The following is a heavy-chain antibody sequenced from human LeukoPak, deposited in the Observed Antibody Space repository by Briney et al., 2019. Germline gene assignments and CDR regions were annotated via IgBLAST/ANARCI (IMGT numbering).Heavy chain of an antibody. CDR3: ARDRGGYSYDYSRGHAFDT. J-gene: IGHJ3*02. CDR2: INTYNGKT. V-gene: IGHV1-18*01. Sequence: ASVKVSCKASGYTLSSYSITWMRQAPGQGLEWMGWINTYNGKTNFAEKFQGRVTMTTDTSTSIVYMELKSLRSDDTAVYFCARDRGGYSYDYSRGHAFDTWGQGTKVTVSS. D-gene: IGHD5-18*01. CDR1: GYTLSSYS.